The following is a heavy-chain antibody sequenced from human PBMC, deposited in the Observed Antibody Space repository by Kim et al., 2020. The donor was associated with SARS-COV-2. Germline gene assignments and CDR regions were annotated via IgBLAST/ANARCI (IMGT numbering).Heavy chain of an antibody. CDR1: GFTFGDYA. J-gene: IGHJ4*02. V-gene: IGHV3-9*01. Sequence: GGSLRLSCAASGFTFGDYAMHWVRQAPGKGLEWVSGISWNSGSIGYADSVKGRFTISRDNAKNSLYLQMNSLRAEDTALYYCAKGSTTVVTPWWDYWGQGTLVTVSS. D-gene: IGHD4-17*01. CDR2: ISWNSGSI. CDR3: AKGSTTVVTPWWDY.